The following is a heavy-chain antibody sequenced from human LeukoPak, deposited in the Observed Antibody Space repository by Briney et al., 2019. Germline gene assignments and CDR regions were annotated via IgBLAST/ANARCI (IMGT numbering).Heavy chain of an antibody. CDR3: AIGGYNNEWYREYFQY. J-gene: IGHJ1*01. CDR1: GFTFDDYG. CDR2: INWNGGST. V-gene: IGHV3-20*04. D-gene: IGHD2-15*01. Sequence: GGSLRLSCAASGFTFDDYGMAWVRQTPGKGLGWVSTINWNGGSTAYADSVKGRFTISRDNAKNSLYLQMNSLRAEDAAVYYCAIGGYNNEWYREYFQYWGQGTLVTVFS.